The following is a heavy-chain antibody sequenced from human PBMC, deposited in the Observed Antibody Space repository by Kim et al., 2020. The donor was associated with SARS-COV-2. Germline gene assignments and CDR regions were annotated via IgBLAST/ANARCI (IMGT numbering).Heavy chain of an antibody. V-gene: IGHV3-15*01. J-gene: IGHJ6*02. CDR1: GFTFSNAW. CDR3: TTGYRDIVVVVAATQASYGMDV. Sequence: GGSLRLSCAASGFTFSNAWMSWVRQAPGKGLEWVGRIKSKTDGGTTDYAAPVKGRFTISKDDSKNTLYLQMNSLKTEDTAVYYCTTGYRDIVVVVAATQASYGMDVWGQGTTVTVSS. D-gene: IGHD2-15*01. CDR2: IKSKTDGGTT.